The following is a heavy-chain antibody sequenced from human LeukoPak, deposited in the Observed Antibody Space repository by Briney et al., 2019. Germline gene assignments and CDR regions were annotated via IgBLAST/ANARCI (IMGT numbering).Heavy chain of an antibody. CDR1: GFTFTDTY. J-gene: IGHJ4*02. CDR2: ISPSGTDI. V-gene: IGHV3-11*01. CDR3: TRHPRRLDY. Sequence: GGSLRLSCAVSGFTFTDTYMTWIRQAPGKGLESLSYISPSGTDISYADSVKGRFTISRDNAKNSLYLQMNSLRAEDTAVYYCTRHPRRLDYWGQGTLVTVSS.